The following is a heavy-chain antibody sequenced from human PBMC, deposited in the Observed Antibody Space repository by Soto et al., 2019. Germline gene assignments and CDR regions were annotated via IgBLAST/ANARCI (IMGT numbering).Heavy chain of an antibody. J-gene: IGHJ4*02. D-gene: IGHD6-19*01. CDR2: ISNNGVRA. CDR1: GLPVSGSY. Sequence: PGGSLRLSCAASGLPVSGSYLTWVRQAPGKGLEWVSAISNNGVRAYYADSVKGRFTISRDNSKNTLSLQMNSLRAEDTAVYYCAKDSRRSSGWYYFDHWGQGTLVTVSS. V-gene: IGHV3-53*01. CDR3: AKDSRRSSGWYYFDH.